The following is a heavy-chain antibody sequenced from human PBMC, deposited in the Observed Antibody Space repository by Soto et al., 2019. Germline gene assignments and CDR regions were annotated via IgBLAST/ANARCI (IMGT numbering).Heavy chain of an antibody. CDR3: AHSRGYSYDFCFHS. Sequence: GPTLVNPTQPLMLTCNFSGFSLITNGVGVGWIRQPRRKSVEWLALIYRDDDKRYRPSLNRRLTTNKNTNKNQVVHTMTNMDPVATATYYGAHSRGYSYDFCFHSWGLGTMVTVSS. D-gene: IGHD5-18*01. V-gene: IGHV2-5*02. CDR2: IYRDDDK. J-gene: IGHJ4*02. CDR1: GFSLITNGVG.